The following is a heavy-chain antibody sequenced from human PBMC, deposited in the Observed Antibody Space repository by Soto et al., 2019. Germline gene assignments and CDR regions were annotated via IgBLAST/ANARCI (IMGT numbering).Heavy chain of an antibody. V-gene: IGHV4-31*03. CDR3: ARGRERWLQSPFDY. CDR1: GGSISSGGYY. J-gene: IGHJ4*02. Sequence: QLQLQESGPGLVKPSQTLSLTCTVSGGSISSGGYYWSWIRQHPGKGLEWIGYIYYSGSTYYNPSLKSRVTISVDTSKNQFSLKLSSVTAADTAVYYCARGRERWLQSPFDYWGQGTLVTVSS. D-gene: IGHD5-12*01. CDR2: IYYSGST.